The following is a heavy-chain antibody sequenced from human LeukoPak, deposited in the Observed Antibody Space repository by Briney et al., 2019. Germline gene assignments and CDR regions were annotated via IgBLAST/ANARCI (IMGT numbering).Heavy chain of an antibody. Sequence: ASMKLSCKTSGFTFTGYYTHWVRQAPGQGLEWMGWVNPNTGGTNYAQMFQGRVTMTTDTSTSTAYMELRSLRSDDTAVYYCARDLLRSYYFSGYWGQGTLVTVSS. CDR1: GFTFTGYY. V-gene: IGHV1-2*02. D-gene: IGHD1-26*01. J-gene: IGHJ4*02. CDR3: ARDLLRSYYFSGY. CDR2: VNPNTGGT.